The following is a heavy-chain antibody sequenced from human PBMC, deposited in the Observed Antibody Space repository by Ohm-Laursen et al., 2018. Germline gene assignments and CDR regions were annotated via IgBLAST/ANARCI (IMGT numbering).Heavy chain of an antibody. J-gene: IGHJ4*02. CDR3: AKAFGYYHSSGSD. Sequence: SLRLSCSASGFTFSNYAMSWVRQAPGKGLEWVSTISGDVDTTYYADSVKGRFTISRDNSRNTLYLQMNSLRAEDTAVYYCAKAFGYYHSSGSDWGQGTLVTVSS. D-gene: IGHD3-22*01. CDR1: GFTFSNYA. V-gene: IGHV3-23*01. CDR2: ISGDVDTT.